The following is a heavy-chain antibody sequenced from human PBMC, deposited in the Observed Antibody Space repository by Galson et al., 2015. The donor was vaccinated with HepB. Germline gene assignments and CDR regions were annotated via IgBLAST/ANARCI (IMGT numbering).Heavy chain of an antibody. Sequence: SLRLSCAASGFNFKNYSMNWVRQTPGKGLEWVANINHDGSQKYYMDSVRGRFTISRDNVRNSLDLQMNSLRGEDTAVYFCARDRLVELSWDYYYYMDVWGKGTTVTVSS. J-gene: IGHJ6*03. CDR3: ARDRLVELSWDYYYYMDV. CDR1: GFNFKNYS. CDR2: INHDGSQK. V-gene: IGHV3-7*04. D-gene: IGHD1-26*01.